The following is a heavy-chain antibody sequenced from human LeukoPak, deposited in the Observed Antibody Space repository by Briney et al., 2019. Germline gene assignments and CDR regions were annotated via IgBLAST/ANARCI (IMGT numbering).Heavy chain of an antibody. J-gene: IGHJ4*02. V-gene: IGHV3-23*01. CDR2: ISGSGGST. CDR1: GFTFSSYA. CDR3: AKLDSNAKGYYSDY. D-gene: IGHD4-11*01. Sequence: GGSLRLSCAASGFTFSSYAMSWVRQAPGKGLEWVSAISGSGGSTYYADSVKGRFTISRDNSKNTLYLQMNSLRAEDTAVYYCAKLDSNAKGYYSDYWGQGTLVTVSS.